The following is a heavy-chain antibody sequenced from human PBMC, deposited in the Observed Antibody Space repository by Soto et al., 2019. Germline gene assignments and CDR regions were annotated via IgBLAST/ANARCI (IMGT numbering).Heavy chain of an antibody. CDR2: IYSGDST. Sequence: EVQLVETGGGLIQPGGSLRLSCAASGFTVTNNYMGWVRQAPGKGLEWVSLIYSGDSTYYTDSVKGRFTISRDSSKNTLYLQMSSLRAEDTAVYYCARDKSWGPGTLVTVSS. CDR1: GFTVTNNY. J-gene: IGHJ5*02. CDR3: ARDKS. V-gene: IGHV3-53*02.